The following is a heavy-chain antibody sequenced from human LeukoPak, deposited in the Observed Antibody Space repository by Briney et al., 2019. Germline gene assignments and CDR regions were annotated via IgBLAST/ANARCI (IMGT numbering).Heavy chain of an antibody. CDR2: ISRSSSTI. V-gene: IGHV3-48*01. D-gene: IGHD3-10*01. Sequence: PGGSLRLSCAASGFTFSSYSMNWVRQAPGKGLEWVSYISRSSSTIYYADSVKGRFTISRDNSKNTLYLQMNSLRAEDTAVYYCAKPYGYFDYWGQGTLVTVSS. CDR3: AKPYGYFDY. J-gene: IGHJ4*02. CDR1: GFTFSSYS.